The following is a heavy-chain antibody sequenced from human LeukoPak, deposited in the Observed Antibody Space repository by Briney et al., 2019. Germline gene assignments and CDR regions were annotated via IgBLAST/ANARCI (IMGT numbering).Heavy chain of an antibody. V-gene: IGHV3-66*02. Sequence: GGSLRLSCAASGFTFSSYGMSWVRQAPGKGLEWVSVIYSGGSTYYADSVKGRFTISRDNSKNTLYLQMNSLRPEDTAVYYCAKDPRRYSRTGGYFDYWGQGTLVTVSS. CDR1: GFTFSSYG. CDR2: IYSGGST. CDR3: AKDPRRYSRTGGYFDY. D-gene: IGHD6-13*01. J-gene: IGHJ4*02.